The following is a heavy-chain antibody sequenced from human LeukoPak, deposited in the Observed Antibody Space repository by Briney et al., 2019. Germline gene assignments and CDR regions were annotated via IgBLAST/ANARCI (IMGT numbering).Heavy chain of an antibody. D-gene: IGHD4-11*01. Sequence: GGSLRPSCAASGFTFSSYAMHWVRQAPGKGLEWVAVISYDGSNKYYADSVKGRFTISRDNSKNTLYLQMNSLRAEDTAVYYCSKDTGGFDYWGQGTLVTVSS. V-gene: IGHV3-30-3*01. CDR1: GFTFSSYA. CDR3: SKDTGGFDY. J-gene: IGHJ4*02. CDR2: ISYDGSNK.